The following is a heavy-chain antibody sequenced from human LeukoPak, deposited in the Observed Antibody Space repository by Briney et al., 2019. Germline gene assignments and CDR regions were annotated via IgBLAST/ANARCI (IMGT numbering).Heavy chain of an antibody. CDR2: IYTSGST. CDR3: ARAAYDAFDI. CDR1: GGSISSGSYY. Sequence: SQTLSLTCTVSGGSISSGSYYWSWIRQPAGKGLEWIGRIYTSGSTNYNPSLKSRVTISVDTFKNQFSLKLSSVTAADTAVYYCARAAYDAFDIWGQGTMVTVSS. J-gene: IGHJ3*02. D-gene: IGHD6-25*01. V-gene: IGHV4-61*02.